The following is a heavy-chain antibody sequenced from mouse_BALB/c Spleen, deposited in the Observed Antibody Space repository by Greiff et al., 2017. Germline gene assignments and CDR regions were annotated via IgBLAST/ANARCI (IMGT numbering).Heavy chain of an antibody. CDR2: INPSNGGT. D-gene: IGHD2-14*01. J-gene: IGHJ3*01. Sequence: QVQLQQPGAELVKPGASVKLSCKASGYTFTSYWMYWVKLRPGQGFEWIGEINPSNGGTNYNEKFKRKATLTVDKSSSTAYMQLSSLTSEDSAVYYCTIPYYRYGPFAYWGQGTLVTVSA. CDR1: GYTFTSYW. CDR3: TIPYYRYGPFAY. V-gene: IGHV1S16*01.